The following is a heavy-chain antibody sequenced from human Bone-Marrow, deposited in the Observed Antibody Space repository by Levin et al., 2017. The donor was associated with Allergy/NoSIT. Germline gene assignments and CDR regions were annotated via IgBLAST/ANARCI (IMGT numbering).Heavy chain of an antibody. CDR3: ARDSPKIPAADGYYYYGMDV. V-gene: IGHV3-21*01. Sequence: GGSLRLSCAASGFTFSTSTMNWVRQAPGKGLEWVSSISTSGSYIYYADSVRGRFTVSRDNAKNSLYLQMHSLRAEDTAVYYCARDSPKIPAADGYYYYGMDVWGPGTTVTVSS. CDR1: GFTFSTST. CDR2: ISTSGSYI. D-gene: IGHD6-13*01. J-gene: IGHJ6*02.